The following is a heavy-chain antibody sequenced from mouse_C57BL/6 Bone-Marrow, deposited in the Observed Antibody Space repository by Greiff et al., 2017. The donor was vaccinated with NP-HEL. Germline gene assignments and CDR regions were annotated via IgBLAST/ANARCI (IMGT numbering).Heavy chain of an antibody. CDR3: ARSPLLLLLAMDY. J-gene: IGHJ4*01. CDR1: GYAFSSYW. V-gene: IGHV1-80*01. D-gene: IGHD1-1*01. CDR2: IYPGDGDT. Sequence: QVQLQQSGAELVKPGASVKISCKASGYAFSSYWMNWVKQRPGKGLEWIGQIYPGDGDTNYNGKLKGKATLTADKSSSTAYMQLSSLTSEDSAVYFCARSPLLLLLAMDYWGQGTSVTVSS.